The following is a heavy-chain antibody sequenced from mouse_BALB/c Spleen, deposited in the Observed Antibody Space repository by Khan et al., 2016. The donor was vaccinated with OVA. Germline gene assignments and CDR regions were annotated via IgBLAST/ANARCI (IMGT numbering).Heavy chain of an antibody. V-gene: IGHV9-1*02. Sequence: SRWVQSGPALRTPGETVKISCKASGYTFTNYGLNWVKQAPGKDLKWMGWIFTYTGQPTYADDFKGRFAFSLETSASTAYLQIHNLKNEDMATYFCARGAYYDARDYWGQGSSVTVSS. D-gene: IGHD2-10*01. CDR1: GYTFTNYG. CDR2: IFTYTGQP. CDR3: ARGAYYDARDY. J-gene: IGHJ4*01.